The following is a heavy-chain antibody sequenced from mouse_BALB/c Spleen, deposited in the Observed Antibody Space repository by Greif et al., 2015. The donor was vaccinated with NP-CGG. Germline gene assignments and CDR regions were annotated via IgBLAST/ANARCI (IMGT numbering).Heavy chain of an antibody. CDR2: IYPGDGDT. CDR1: GYAFSSSW. Sequence: QVQLQQSGPELVKPGASVKISCKASGYAFSSSWMNWVKQRPGQGLEWIGRIYPGDGDTNYNGKFKGKATLTADKSSSTAYMQLSSLTSVDSAVYFCARGTHYYAMDYWGQGTSVTVSS. CDR3: ARGTHYYAMDY. V-gene: IGHV1-82*01. J-gene: IGHJ4*01. D-gene: IGHD3-3*01.